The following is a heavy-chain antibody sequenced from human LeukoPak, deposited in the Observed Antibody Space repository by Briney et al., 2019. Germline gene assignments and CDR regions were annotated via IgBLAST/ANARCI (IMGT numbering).Heavy chain of an antibody. Sequence: SETLSLTCTVSGGSMNNYYWSWIRQPAGKGLEWIGQIYTSGTTNYNPSLRSRVTMSVDTSKNQFSLKLSSVTAADTAVYYCARVLEGSSGQHWYFDLWGRGTLVTVSS. D-gene: IGHD6-19*01. J-gene: IGHJ2*01. CDR2: IYTSGTT. CDR3: ARVLEGSSGQHWYFDL. CDR1: GGSMNNYY. V-gene: IGHV4-4*07.